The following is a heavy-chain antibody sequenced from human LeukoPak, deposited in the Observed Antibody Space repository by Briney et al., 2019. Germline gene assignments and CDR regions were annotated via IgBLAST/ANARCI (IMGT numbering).Heavy chain of an antibody. D-gene: IGHD5-24*01. Sequence: PSETLSLTCAVSGGSISSDYWSWIRQPPGKGLEWIGYIYYSGSTNYSPSLKSRVTISVDTSKNQFSLKLSSVTAADTAVYYCARGGSAVEMATIDPFDYWGQGTLVTVSS. J-gene: IGHJ4*02. CDR2: IYYSGST. V-gene: IGHV4-59*01. CDR1: GGSISSDY. CDR3: ARGGSAVEMATIDPFDY.